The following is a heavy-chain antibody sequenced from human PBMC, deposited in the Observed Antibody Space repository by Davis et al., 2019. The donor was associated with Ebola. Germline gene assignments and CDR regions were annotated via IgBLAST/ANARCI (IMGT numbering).Heavy chain of an antibody. CDR1: GGSISGYY. Sequence: PSETLSLTCTVSGGSISGYYWSWIRQPPGKGLEWIGYIFYSGSANYNPSPKSRVPISVDTSKRHFSLKLRSVTAADTAMYYCARDTGMGHHAFDIWGQGTMVTVSP. V-gene: IGHV4-59*01. D-gene: IGHD1-1*01. CDR3: ARDTGMGHHAFDI. CDR2: IFYSGSA. J-gene: IGHJ3*02.